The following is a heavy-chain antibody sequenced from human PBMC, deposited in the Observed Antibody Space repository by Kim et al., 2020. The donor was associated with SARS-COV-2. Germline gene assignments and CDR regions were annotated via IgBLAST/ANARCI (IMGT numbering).Heavy chain of an antibody. J-gene: IGHJ6*02. Sequence: NPSGGTTHEQKFQGRVTMTRDTATTTVYMELSSLRSEDTAMYYCARSGMDVWGQGTTVTVSS. CDR3: ARSGMDV. CDR2: NPSGGT. V-gene: IGHV1-46*01.